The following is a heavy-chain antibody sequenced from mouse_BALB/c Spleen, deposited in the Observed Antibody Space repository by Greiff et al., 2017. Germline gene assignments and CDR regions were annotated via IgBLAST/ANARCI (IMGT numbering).Heavy chain of an antibody. Sequence: VKLMESGAELARPGASVKLSCKASGYTFTSYWMQWVKQRPGQGLEWIGAIYPGDGDTRYTQKFKGKATLTADKSSSTAYMQLSSLASEDSAVYYCARSIPPYAMDYWGQGTSVTVSS. J-gene: IGHJ4*01. CDR3: ARSIPPYAMDY. CDR1: GYTFTSYW. CDR2: IYPGDGDT. V-gene: IGHV1-87*01. D-gene: IGHD5-1-1*01.